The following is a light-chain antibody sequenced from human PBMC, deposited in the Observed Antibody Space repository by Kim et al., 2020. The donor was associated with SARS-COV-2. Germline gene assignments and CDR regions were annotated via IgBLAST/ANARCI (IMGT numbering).Light chain of an antibody. CDR2: DAS. CDR3: QQFYSYPLS. CDR1: QGIRST. Sequence: AIQLTQSPSSLSASVGDRVTITCRASQGIRSTLAWYQQRPGRSPNLLIYDASTLETGVPSRFSGSGSGTDSTLTISSLQPEDFATYYCQQFYSYPLSFGGGTKVDIK. J-gene: IGKJ4*01. V-gene: IGKV1-13*02.